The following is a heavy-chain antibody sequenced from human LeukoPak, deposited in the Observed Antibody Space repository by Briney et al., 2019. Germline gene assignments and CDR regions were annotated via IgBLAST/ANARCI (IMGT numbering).Heavy chain of an antibody. CDR2: INPNSGGT. CDR3: ARVGSTGEIDY. CDR1: GYTFTGYY. J-gene: IGHJ4*02. D-gene: IGHD3-16*01. V-gene: IGHV1-2*02. Sequence: ASVKVSCKASGYTFTGYYMHWVRQAPGQGIEWMGWINPNSGGTNDAQKFQGRVTMTRDTSISTAYMELSRLRSDDAAVYYCARVGSTGEIDYWGQGTLVTVSS.